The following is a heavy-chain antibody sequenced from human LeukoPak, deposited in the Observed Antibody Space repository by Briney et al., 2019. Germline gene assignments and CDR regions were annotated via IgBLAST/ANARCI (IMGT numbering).Heavy chain of an antibody. CDR1: GFTFSSYA. V-gene: IGHV3-23*01. CDR3: ARVGYCSSTSCYTGFYYYYYMDV. Sequence: GGSLRLSCAASGFTFSSYAMSWVRQAPGKGLEWVSAISGSGGSTYYADSVKGRFTISRDNSKNTLYLQMNSLRAEDTAVYYCARVGYCSSTSCYTGFYYYYYMDVWGKGTTVTVSS. D-gene: IGHD2-2*02. J-gene: IGHJ6*03. CDR2: ISGSGGST.